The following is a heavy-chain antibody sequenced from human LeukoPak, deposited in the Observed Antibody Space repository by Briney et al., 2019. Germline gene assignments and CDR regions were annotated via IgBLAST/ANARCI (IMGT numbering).Heavy chain of an antibody. CDR1: DYSVDSVHC. Sequence: SETLSLTCTVSDYSVDSVHCWGWIRQPPGKGLEWIGTFCRSGTTYYNPSLKSRVTISLDTSDNQFSLRLSSVTAADTAVYFCARDYVGATRDQAFQHWGQGTLVTVSS. V-gene: IGHV4-38-2*02. J-gene: IGHJ1*01. D-gene: IGHD1-26*01. CDR2: FCRSGTT. CDR3: ARDYVGATRDQAFQH.